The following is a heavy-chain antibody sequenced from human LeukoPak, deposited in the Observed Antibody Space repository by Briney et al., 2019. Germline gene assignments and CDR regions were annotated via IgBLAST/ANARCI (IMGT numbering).Heavy chain of an antibody. Sequence: SETLSLTCTVSGGSISRSSYYWGWIRQTPGMGLEWIGSVSYSGNTDYNPSLKSRVTISVDTSKNLFSLRLTSVTAADTAVYYCARTTEGYCSSASCFGFSYSYYMDVWGKGTTVTISS. CDR2: VSYSGNT. D-gene: IGHD2-2*01. CDR1: GGSISRSSYY. V-gene: IGHV4-39*07. J-gene: IGHJ6*03. CDR3: ARTTEGYCSSASCFGFSYSYYMDV.